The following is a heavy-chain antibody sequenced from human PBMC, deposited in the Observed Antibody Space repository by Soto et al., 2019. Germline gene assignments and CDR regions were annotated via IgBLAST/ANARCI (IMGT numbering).Heavy chain of an antibody. Sequence: GLDLEWLALIYWNDDKRYSPSLKSRLTITKDTSKNQVVLTMTNMDPVDTATYYCAHQVLRYFDWSYYFDYWGQGTLVTVSS. CDR3: AHQVLRYFDWSYYFDY. CDR2: IYWNDDK. V-gene: IGHV2-5*01. D-gene: IGHD3-9*01. J-gene: IGHJ4*02.